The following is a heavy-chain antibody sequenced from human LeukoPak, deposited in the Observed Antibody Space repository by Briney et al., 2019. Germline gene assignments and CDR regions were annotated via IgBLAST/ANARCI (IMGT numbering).Heavy chain of an antibody. Sequence: SETLSLTCAVYGGSFSGYYWSWIRQPLGKGLEWIGEINHSGSTNYNPSLKGRVTISVDTSKNQFSLKLSSVTAADTAVYYCARVPSPDDGDDYWGQGTLVTVSS. CDR1: GGSFSGYY. D-gene: IGHD7-27*01. CDR2: INHSGST. J-gene: IGHJ4*02. V-gene: IGHV4-34*01. CDR3: ARVPSPDDGDDY.